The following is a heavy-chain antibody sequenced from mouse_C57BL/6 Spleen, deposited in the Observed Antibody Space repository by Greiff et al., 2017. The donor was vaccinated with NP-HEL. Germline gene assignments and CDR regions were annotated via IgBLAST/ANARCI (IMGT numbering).Heavy chain of an antibody. CDR1: GYTFTDYY. Sequence: EVQLQQSGPELVKPGASVKISCKASGYTFTDYYMNWVKQSHGKSLEWIGDINPNNGGTSYNQKFKGKATLTVDKSSSTAYMELSSLTSEDSAVYYCARFYYGSSSYYLDYWGQGTTLTVAS. CDR2: INPNNGGT. CDR3: ARFYYGSSSYYLDY. J-gene: IGHJ2*01. V-gene: IGHV1-26*01. D-gene: IGHD1-1*01.